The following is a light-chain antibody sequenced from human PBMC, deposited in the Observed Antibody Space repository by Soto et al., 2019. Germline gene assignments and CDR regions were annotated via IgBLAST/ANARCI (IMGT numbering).Light chain of an antibody. CDR3: AAWDDSLNVVL. V-gene: IGLV1-44*01. CDR2: PNN. CDR1: TSNIGSNP. J-gene: IGLJ2*01. Sequence: QSVLTQPPSASGTPGQRVTISCSGSTSNIGSNPVNWYQQLPGTAPKLLIYPNNQRPSGVPDRFSGSKSGTSASLAISGLQSEDEADDYCAAWDDSLNVVLFGGGTKLTVL.